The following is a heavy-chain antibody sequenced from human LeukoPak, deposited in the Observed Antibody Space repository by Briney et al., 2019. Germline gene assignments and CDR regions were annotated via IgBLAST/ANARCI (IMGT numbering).Heavy chain of an antibody. CDR1: GFTFSSYG. CDR2: IWYDGSNK. J-gene: IGHJ4*02. CDR3: AKDLSSSLYYFDY. D-gene: IGHD6-6*01. V-gene: IGHV3-33*06. Sequence: GGSLRLPCAASGFTFSSYGMHWVRQAPGKGLEWVAVIWYDGSNKYYADSVKGRFTISRDNSKNTLYLQMNSLRAEDTAAYYCAKDLSSSLYYFDYWGQGTLVTVSS.